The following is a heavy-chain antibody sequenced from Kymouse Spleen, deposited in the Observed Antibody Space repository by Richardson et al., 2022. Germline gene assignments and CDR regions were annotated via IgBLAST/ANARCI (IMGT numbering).Heavy chain of an antibody. CDR2: IKSKTDGGTT. CDR3: TTDLELLYYYYYGMDV. V-gene: IGHV3-15*01. J-gene: IGHJ6*02. D-gene: IGHD1-7*01. Sequence: EVQLVESGGGLVKPGGSLRLSCAASGFTFSNAWMSWVRQAPGKGLEWVGRIKSKTDGGTTDYAAPVKGRFTISRDDSKNTLYLQMNSLKTEDTAVYYCTTDLELLYYYYYGMDVWGQGTTVTVSS. CDR1: GFTFSNAW.